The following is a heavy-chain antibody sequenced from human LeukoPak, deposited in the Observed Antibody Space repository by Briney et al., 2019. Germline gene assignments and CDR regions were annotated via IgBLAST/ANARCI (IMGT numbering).Heavy chain of an antibody. D-gene: IGHD5-24*01. Sequence: GGSLRLSCAASGFTFSNAWMSWVRQAPGKGLEWVGRLKSKTDGGTTDYAAPVKGRFTISRDDSKNTLYLQMNSLKTEDTAVYYCTTDRRQEMATIPNFDYWGQGTLVTVSS. CDR3: TTDRRQEMATIPNFDY. CDR1: GFTFSNAW. CDR2: LKSKTDGGTT. J-gene: IGHJ4*02. V-gene: IGHV3-15*01.